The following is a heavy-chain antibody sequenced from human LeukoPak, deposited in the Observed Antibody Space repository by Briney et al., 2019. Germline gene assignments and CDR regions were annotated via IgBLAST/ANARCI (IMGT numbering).Heavy chain of an antibody. CDR1: GFTFSSYG. D-gene: IGHD2-2*01. CDR3: AKVFPIVVVPAAKVDP. Sequence: PGGSLRLSCAASGFTFSSYGMHWVRQAPGKGLEWVAFIRYDGSNKYYADSVKGRFTIYRDNSKNTVYLQMNSLRAEDTAVYYCAKVFPIVVVPAAKVDPWRQGTLVTVSS. V-gene: IGHV3-30*02. J-gene: IGHJ5*02. CDR2: IRYDGSNK.